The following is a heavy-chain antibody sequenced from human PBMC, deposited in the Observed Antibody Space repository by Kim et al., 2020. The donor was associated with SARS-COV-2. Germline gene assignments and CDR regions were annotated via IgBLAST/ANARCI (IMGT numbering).Heavy chain of an antibody. J-gene: IGHJ6*02. CDR3: SASSGLV. CDR2: DGSNK. V-gene: IGHV3-33*01. Sequence: DGSNKYYADSVKGRFTISRDNSKNTLYLQMNSLRAEDTAVYYCSASSGLVWGQGTTVTVSS. D-gene: IGHD3-22*01.